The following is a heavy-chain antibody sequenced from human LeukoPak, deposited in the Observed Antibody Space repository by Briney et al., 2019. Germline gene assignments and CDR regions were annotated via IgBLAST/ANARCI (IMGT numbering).Heavy chain of an antibody. V-gene: IGHV3-21*01. CDR2: ISSSINYI. CDR1: GFTFSSYT. CDR3: ARSRTSSPYDKNLNF. Sequence: PGGSLRLSCAASGFTFSSYTMSWVREAPGKGLEWVSSISSSINYIYHADSVKGRFTISRGDAQNSVYLQMNSLKDEDTAVYYCARSRTSSPYDKNLNFWGQGTLVIVSS. D-gene: IGHD1-14*01. J-gene: IGHJ4*02.